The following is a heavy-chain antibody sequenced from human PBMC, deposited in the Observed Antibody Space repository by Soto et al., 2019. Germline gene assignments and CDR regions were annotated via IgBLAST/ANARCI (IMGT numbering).Heavy chain of an antibody. J-gene: IGHJ4*02. CDR2: IWDDGGNK. V-gene: IGHV3-33*01. CDR1: SFSFSSSG. Sequence: QAQLEESGGGVVQPGTSLRLSCSASSFSFSSSGMHWVRQPPGKGLEWVAAIWDDGGNKYYADSVRGRFTISRDNSKNTLFLQMKSLRAEDTALYYCARSSGSYFAAFYDTWGQGTLVSVSS. CDR3: ARSSGSYFAAFYDT. D-gene: IGHD1-26*01.